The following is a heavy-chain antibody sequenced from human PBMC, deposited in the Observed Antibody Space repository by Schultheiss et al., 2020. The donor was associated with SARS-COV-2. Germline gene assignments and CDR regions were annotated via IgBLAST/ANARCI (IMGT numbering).Heavy chain of an antibody. V-gene: IGHV3-73*01. J-gene: IGHJ6*02. CDR1: RFTFSGSA. Sequence: GGSLRLSCAASRFTFSGSAMHWVRQAPGKGLEWVGRIRSKANSYATAYAASVKGRFTISRDDSKNTAYLQMNSLKTEDTAVYYCTRRDPYYGMDVWGQGTTVTVSS. CDR2: IRSKANSYAT. CDR3: TRRDPYYGMDV.